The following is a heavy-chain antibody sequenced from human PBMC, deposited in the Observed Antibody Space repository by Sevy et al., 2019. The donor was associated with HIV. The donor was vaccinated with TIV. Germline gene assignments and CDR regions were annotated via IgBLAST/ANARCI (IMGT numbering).Heavy chain of an antibody. CDR1: GFTFSKYS. V-gene: IGHV3-23*01. D-gene: IGHD2-8*01. Sequence: GGSLRLSCAASGFTFSKYSMSWVRQPPGKGLEWVSTLSFGCGELNNADSVKGRFTISRDNSKSSVYLQMNNLRPEDTAVYYGAREGCTKPHDYWGQGTLVTVSS. J-gene: IGHJ4*02. CDR3: AREGCTKPHDY. CDR2: LSFGCGEL.